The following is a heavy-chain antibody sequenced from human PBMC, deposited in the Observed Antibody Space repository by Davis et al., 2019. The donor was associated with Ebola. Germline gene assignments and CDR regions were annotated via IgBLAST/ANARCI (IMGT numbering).Heavy chain of an antibody. V-gene: IGHV3-30-3*01. CDR1: GFTFSSYT. D-gene: IGHD4-11*01. J-gene: IGHJ4*02. CDR2: ISYDGSNK. CDR3: ARDSDDYSFDY. Sequence: GESLKISCAASGFTFSSYTMKWGRQAPGKGLEWVAVISYDGSNKFYADSVKGRFTISRDNSKNTLYLQMNSLRAEDTAVYYCARDSDDYSFDYWGQGTLVTVSS.